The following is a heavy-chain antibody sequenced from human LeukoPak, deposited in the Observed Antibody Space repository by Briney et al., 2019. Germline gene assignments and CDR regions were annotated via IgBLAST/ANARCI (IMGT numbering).Heavy chain of an antibody. CDR3: ARDTYYDSSGYSPPYFDY. J-gene: IGHJ4*02. CDR1: GYSISSGYY. Sequence: PSETLSLTCAVSGYSISSGYYWGWIRQPPGKGLEWIGSIYHSGSTYYNPSLKSRVTISVGTSKNQFSLKLSSVTAADTAVYYCARDTYYDSSGYSPPYFDYWGQGTLVTVSS. D-gene: IGHD3-22*01. CDR2: IYHSGST. V-gene: IGHV4-38-2*02.